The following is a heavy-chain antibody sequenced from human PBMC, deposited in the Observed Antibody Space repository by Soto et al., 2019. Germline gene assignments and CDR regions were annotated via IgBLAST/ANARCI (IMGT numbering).Heavy chain of an antibody. CDR2: INHSGST. CDR1: GGSFSGYY. J-gene: IGHJ4*02. CDR3: ARGWGRIFDY. D-gene: IGHD7-27*01. V-gene: IGHV4-34*01. Sequence: SETLSLTCAVYGGSFSGYYWSWIRQPPGKGLEWIGEINHSGSTNYNPYHKSRVTITVDTSKNQFSPKLSSVTAADTAVYYCARGWGRIFDYWGQGTLVTVSS.